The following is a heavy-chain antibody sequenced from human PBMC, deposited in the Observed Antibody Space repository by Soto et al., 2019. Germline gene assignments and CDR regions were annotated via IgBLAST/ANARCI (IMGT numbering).Heavy chain of an antibody. CDR3: ATHYYGSGSDTDLDNDY. V-gene: IGHV4-31*03. Sequence: QVQLQESGPGLVKPSQTLSLTCTVSGGSISSGGYYWSWIRQHPGKGLEWIGYIYYSGSTYYNPSLKSRVTISVDTSKNQFSLKLSSVTAADTAVYYCATHYYGSGSDTDLDNDYWGQGTLVTVSS. CDR1: GGSISSGGYY. D-gene: IGHD3-10*01. J-gene: IGHJ4*02. CDR2: IYYSGST.